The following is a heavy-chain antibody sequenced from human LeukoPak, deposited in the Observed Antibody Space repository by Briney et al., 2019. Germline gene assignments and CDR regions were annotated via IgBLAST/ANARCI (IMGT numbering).Heavy chain of an antibody. CDR3: ARWGSMYYGSGSYYADY. CDR1: GYTFTGYY. D-gene: IGHD3-10*01. V-gene: IGHV1-46*01. Sequence: ASVKVSCKASGYTFTGYYMHWVRQAPGQGLEWMGIINPSGGSTSYAQKFQGRVTMTRDTSTSTVYMELSSLRSEDTAVYYCARWGSMYYGSGSYYADYWGQGTLVTVSS. J-gene: IGHJ4*02. CDR2: INPSGGST.